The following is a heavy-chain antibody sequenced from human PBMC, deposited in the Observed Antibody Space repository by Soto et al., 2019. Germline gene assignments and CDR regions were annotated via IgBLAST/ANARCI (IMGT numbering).Heavy chain of an antibody. CDR3: ERDAHTSGYYYFDY. J-gene: IGHJ4*02. D-gene: IGHD3-22*01. CDR1: GFTFSSYD. V-gene: IGHV3-13*05. CDR2: IGTAGDP. Sequence: GGSLRLSCAASGFTFSSYDMHWVRQAAGKGLEWVSAIGTAGDPYYPGSVKGRFTISRENAKNSLYLQMNSLRAGDTAVYYCERDAHTSGYYYFDYWGQGTLLPVPP.